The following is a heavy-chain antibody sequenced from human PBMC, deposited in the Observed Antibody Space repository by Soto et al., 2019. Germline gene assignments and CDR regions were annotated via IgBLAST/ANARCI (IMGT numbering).Heavy chain of an antibody. J-gene: IGHJ6*02. CDR3: AKDDIVATMLNYYYGMDV. Sequence: QVQLVESGGGVVQPGRSLRLSCAASGFTFSSYGMHWVRQAPGKGLEWVAVISYDGSNKYYAGSVKGRFTISRDNSKNTLYLQMNSLRAEDTAVYYCAKDDIVATMLNYYYGMDVWGQGTTVTVSS. CDR2: ISYDGSNK. CDR1: GFTFSSYG. V-gene: IGHV3-30*18. D-gene: IGHD5-12*01.